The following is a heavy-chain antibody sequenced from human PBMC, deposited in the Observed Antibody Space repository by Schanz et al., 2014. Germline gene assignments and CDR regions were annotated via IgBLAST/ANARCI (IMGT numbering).Heavy chain of an antibody. V-gene: IGHV3-21*02. CDR3: ARDFLLEQLGYSHYYYAMDV. D-gene: IGHD2-15*01. CDR1: GFTASSHS. J-gene: IGHJ6*02. Sequence: EVPFVESGGGLVKPGGSLRLSCGVSGFTASSHSMNWVRQAPGKGLEWVSSISSRSSHIYYADSVKGRFTISRDNAKNSLFLQMNSLRAEDTAVYYCARDFLLEQLGYSHYYYAMDVWGQGTTVTVSS. CDR2: ISSRSSHI.